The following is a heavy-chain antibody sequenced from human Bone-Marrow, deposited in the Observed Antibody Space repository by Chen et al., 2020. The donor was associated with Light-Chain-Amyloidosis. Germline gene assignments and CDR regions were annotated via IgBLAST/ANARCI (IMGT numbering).Heavy chain of an antibody. D-gene: IGHD4-17*01. CDR1: GYNFTRYS. Sequence: QVQLVQSGAELKKPGASVKVSCKASGYNFTRYSFSWVRQAPGQGLEWMGWVKSYSNDTQVSQTSPDRVILTSDTSTSSGYMGLRSRRSTDTAMYYCAGDLRERPTVFDFWGQGTLVTVSS. CDR3: AGDLRERPTVFDF. J-gene: IGHJ4*02. V-gene: IGHV1-18*01. CDR2: VKSYSNDT.